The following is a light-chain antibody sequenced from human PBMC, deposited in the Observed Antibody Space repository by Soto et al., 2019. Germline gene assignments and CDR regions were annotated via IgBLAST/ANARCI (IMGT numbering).Light chain of an antibody. Sequence: DIRMTQCPSTLSGSVGDRVTITCRASQTISSWLAWYQQKPGKAPKLLIYKASTLKSGVPSRFSGSGSGTEFTLTISSLQPDDFATYYCQPYNSYSEAFGQGTKV. V-gene: IGKV1-5*03. CDR2: KAS. CDR3: QPYNSYSEA. J-gene: IGKJ1*01. CDR1: QTISSW.